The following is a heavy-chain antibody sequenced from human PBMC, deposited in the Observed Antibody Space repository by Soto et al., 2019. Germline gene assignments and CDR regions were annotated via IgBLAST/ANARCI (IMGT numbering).Heavy chain of an antibody. CDR3: VRDYHNDDSIRWYFGMDL. CDR1: GFTFKNYW. CDR2: IDRDGRDA. J-gene: IGHJ6*02. Sequence: GGSLRLSCAASGFTFKNYWMHWVRQAPGKGLVWVSRIDRDGRDASYADSVKGRFTMSRDNAKDTLYLQANNLGVDDTAVYYCVRDYHNDDSIRWYFGMDLWGPGTMVTVSS. D-gene: IGHD3-22*01. V-gene: IGHV3-74*01.